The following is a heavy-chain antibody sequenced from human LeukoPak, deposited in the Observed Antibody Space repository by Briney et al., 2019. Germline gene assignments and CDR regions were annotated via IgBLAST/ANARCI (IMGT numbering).Heavy chain of an antibody. V-gene: IGHV3-23*01. D-gene: IGHD3-3*01. CDR3: ASSYDFRSAYDF. Sequence: GGSLRLSCAASGFTFSNYVMTWVRQAPGKGLEWVSGISGSGGSTYYADSVKGRITISRDSSKSTLYLQMNSLRAEDTALYYCASSYDFRSAYDFWGQGTMVTVSS. CDR2: ISGSGGST. CDR1: GFTFSNYV. J-gene: IGHJ3*01.